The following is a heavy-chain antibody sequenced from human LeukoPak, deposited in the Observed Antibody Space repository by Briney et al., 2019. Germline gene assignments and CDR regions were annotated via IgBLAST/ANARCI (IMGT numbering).Heavy chain of an antibody. Sequence: GGSLRLSCAASGFTFDDYAMHWVRQAPGKGLEWFSGISWNSGSIGYADSVKGRFTISRDNAKNSLYLQMNSLRAEDTALYYCAKDIAYGGNSYLDYWGQGTLVTVSS. CDR2: ISWNSGSI. CDR3: AKDIAYGGNSYLDY. J-gene: IGHJ4*02. V-gene: IGHV3-9*01. CDR1: GFTFDDYA. D-gene: IGHD4-23*01.